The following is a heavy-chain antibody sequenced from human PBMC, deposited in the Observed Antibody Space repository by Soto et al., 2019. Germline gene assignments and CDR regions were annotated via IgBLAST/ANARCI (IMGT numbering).Heavy chain of an antibody. V-gene: IGHV4-59*05. CDR2: IYYSGST. Sequence: SETLSLTCTVSGCSISSYYWSWIRQPPGKGLEWIGSIYYSGSTYYNPSLKSRVTISVETSKNQFSLKLSSVTAADTAVYYCASYYYDSSGYYYVPGVYWGQGTLVTVSS. CDR1: GCSISSYY. D-gene: IGHD3-22*01. CDR3: ASYYYDSSGYYYVPGVY. J-gene: IGHJ4*02.